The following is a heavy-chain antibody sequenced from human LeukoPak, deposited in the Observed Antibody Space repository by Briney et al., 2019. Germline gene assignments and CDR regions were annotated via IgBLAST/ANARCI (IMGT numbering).Heavy chain of an antibody. CDR2: MNPNSGNT. J-gene: IGHJ6*03. Sequence: ASVKVSCKASGYTFTSYYINWVRQATGQGLEWMGWMNPNSGNTGYARKFQGRVTMTRNTSISTAYMELSSLRSEDTAVYYCASSPRGCSSTSCYTLGYYMDVWGKGTTVTVSS. CDR3: ASSPRGCSSTSCYTLGYYMDV. CDR1: GYTFTSYY. V-gene: IGHV1-8*01. D-gene: IGHD2-2*02.